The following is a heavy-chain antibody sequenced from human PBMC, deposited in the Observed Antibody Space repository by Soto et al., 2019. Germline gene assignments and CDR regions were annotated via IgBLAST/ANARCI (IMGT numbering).Heavy chain of an antibody. D-gene: IGHD6-13*01. CDR2: ISAYNGNT. J-gene: IGHJ4*02. Sequence: GASVKVSCKASGYTFTSYGISWVRQAPGQGLEWMGWISAYNGNTNYAQKLQGRVTMTTDTSTSTAYMELRSLRSDDTAVYYCARVKDPYSSSWYDYYYFDYWGQGTLVTVSS. CDR1: GYTFTSYG. V-gene: IGHV1-18*01. CDR3: ARVKDPYSSSWYDYYYFDY.